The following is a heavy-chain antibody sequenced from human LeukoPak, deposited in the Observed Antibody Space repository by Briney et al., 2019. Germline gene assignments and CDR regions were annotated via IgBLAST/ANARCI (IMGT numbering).Heavy chain of an antibody. Sequence: ASVKVSCKAAGYTLTGYYMHWVRQAPGQGLEWMGWINTNSGGTSYAQKFQGRVTMTRDTSISTAYMELSRLRSDDTAVYYCARGRCSSRSCYLFDYWGQGTLVTVSS. CDR1: GYTLTGYY. D-gene: IGHD2-2*01. CDR3: ARGRCSSRSCYLFDY. V-gene: IGHV1-2*02. J-gene: IGHJ4*02. CDR2: INTNSGGT.